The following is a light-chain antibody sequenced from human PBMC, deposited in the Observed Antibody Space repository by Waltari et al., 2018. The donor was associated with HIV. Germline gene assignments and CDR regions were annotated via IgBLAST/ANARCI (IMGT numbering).Light chain of an antibody. CDR1: RSDVGRYNY. J-gene: IGLJ3*02. CDR2: ERI. V-gene: IGLV2-8*01. CDR3: SSYAGSNWV. Sequence: QYALTHPPSASWSPGQSVTISCPGTRSDVGRYNYVSWYQQHQGKSPKYIIYERIKRPSGVPDRFSGSKSGNTASLTGSGLQAEDEADYYCSSYAGSNWVFGGGTKRTVL.